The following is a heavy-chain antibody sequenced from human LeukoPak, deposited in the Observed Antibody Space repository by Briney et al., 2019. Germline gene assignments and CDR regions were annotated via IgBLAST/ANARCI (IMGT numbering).Heavy chain of an antibody. CDR1: GFTFSSYW. CDR2: IKQDGSEK. V-gene: IGHV3-7*01. Sequence: GGSLRLSCAASGFTFSSYWMSWVRQAPGKGLEWVANIKQDGSEKYYVDSVKGRFTISRDDAKNSLYLQMNSLRAEDTAVYYCARLLWFGESLAGYFQHWGQGTLVTVSS. D-gene: IGHD3-10*01. CDR3: ARLLWFGESLAGYFQH. J-gene: IGHJ1*01.